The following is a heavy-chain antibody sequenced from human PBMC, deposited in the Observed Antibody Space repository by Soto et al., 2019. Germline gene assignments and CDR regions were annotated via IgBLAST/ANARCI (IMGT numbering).Heavy chain of an antibody. CDR1: GGSISNYY. J-gene: IGHJ4*02. V-gene: IGHV4-59*01. CDR2: INYTGGT. CDR3: ARGRSASNPERFDY. Sequence: SETLSLTCTVSGGSISNYYWSWIRQPPGKGLEWIGYINYTGGTKYNPSLESRITMSVDTSKNQFSLKLDSVTAADTAVFYCARGRSASNPERFDYWGQGTLVTVSS. D-gene: IGHD6-19*01.